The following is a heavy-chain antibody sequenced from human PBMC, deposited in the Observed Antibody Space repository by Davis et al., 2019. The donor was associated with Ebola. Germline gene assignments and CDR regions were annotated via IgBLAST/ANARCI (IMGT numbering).Heavy chain of an antibody. Sequence: MPSETLSLTCTVSGGSISSYYWSWIRQPPGKGLEWIGSIYYSGSTYYNPSLKSRVTISVDTSKNQFSLKLSSVTAADTAVYYCARGSAAGGYWGQGTLVTVSS. CDR1: GGSISSYY. J-gene: IGHJ4*02. V-gene: IGHV4-39*07. CDR2: IYYSGST. D-gene: IGHD6-13*01. CDR3: ARGSAAGGY.